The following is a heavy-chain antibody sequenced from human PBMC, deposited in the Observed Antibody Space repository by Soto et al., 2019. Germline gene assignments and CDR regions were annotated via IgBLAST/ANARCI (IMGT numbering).Heavy chain of an antibody. J-gene: IGHJ5*02. CDR2: IKSDGSST. CDR1: GFTFSTYW. Sequence: VPLRLSCAASGFTFSTYWMHWVRQAPWKGLVWVSRIKSDGSSTSYADSVKGRFTISRDNAKNTLYLQMNSLRVEDTAVYYCARSDWFDPWGQGTLVTVSS. CDR3: ARSDWFDP. V-gene: IGHV3-74*01.